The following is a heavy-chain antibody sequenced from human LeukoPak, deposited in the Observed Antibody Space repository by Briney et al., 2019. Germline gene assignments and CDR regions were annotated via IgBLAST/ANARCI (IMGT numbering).Heavy chain of an antibody. CDR3: ATDFTVGATLDY. D-gene: IGHD1-26*01. V-gene: IGHV3-15*01. CDR2: IKRNTEGGTT. J-gene: IGHJ4*02. CDR1: GFTFSSYA. Sequence: GGSLRLSCATSGFTFSSYAMNWVRQAPGKGLEWLGRIKRNTEGGTTDYAAPVKGRFTISRDDSKNTLYLQINSLKTEDTAVYYCATDFTVGATLDYWGQGTLVTVSS.